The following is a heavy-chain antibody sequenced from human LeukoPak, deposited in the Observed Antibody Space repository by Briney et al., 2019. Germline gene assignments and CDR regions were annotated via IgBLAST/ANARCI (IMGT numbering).Heavy chain of an antibody. J-gene: IGHJ4*02. CDR2: ISSSSSYI. Sequence: PGGSLTLSCAASGFTFSSYSMNWLRQAPGKGLEWVSSISSSSSYIYYADSVKGRFTISRDNAKNSLYLQMNSLRAEDTGVYYCARAAVQPFDYWGQGTLVTVSS. CDR1: GFTFSSYS. V-gene: IGHV3-21*01. CDR3: ARAAVQPFDY.